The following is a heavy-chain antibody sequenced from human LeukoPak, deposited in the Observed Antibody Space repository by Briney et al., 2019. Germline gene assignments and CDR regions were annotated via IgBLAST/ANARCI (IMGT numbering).Heavy chain of an antibody. V-gene: IGHV1-8*01. D-gene: IGHD6-19*01. J-gene: IGHJ4*02. Sequence: GASVKVSCKASGFTFTSHDYNWVRQATGQGLEWMGWMNPNSGNTGYAQKFQGRVTMTRDTSITTVYMELSSLTSEDTAVYYCARGRRIAVAGYYFDYWGQGTLVTVSS. CDR2: MNPNSGNT. CDR1: GFTFTSHD. CDR3: ARGRRIAVAGYYFDY.